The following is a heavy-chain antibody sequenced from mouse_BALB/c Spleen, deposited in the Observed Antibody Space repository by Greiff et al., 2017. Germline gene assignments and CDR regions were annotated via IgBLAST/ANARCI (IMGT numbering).Heavy chain of an antibody. D-gene: IGHD1-2*01. CDR2: ISSGGSYT. J-gene: IGHJ4*01. CDR1: GFTFSSYT. V-gene: IGHV5-6-4*01. Sequence: EVKLVESGGGLVKPGGSLKLSCAASGFTFSSYTMSWVRQTPEKRLEWVATISSGGSYTYYPDSVKGRFTISRDNAKNTLYLQMSSLKSEDTAMYYCTRETTAYYYAMDYWGQGTSVTVSS. CDR3: TRETTAYYYAMDY.